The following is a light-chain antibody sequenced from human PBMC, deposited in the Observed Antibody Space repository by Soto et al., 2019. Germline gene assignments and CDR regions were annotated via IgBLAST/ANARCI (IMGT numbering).Light chain of an antibody. CDR2: GAS. J-gene: IGKJ1*01. CDR1: QSVSNNY. Sequence: EMVLTQSPGTLSLSPGERATLSCRASQSVSNNYLAWYQQKPGQAPRLLIYGASNRATGIPGRFSGSGSGTDFTLTISRLEPEDFAVYYCQQYGSSGTFGQGTKVEIK. V-gene: IGKV3-20*01. CDR3: QQYGSSGT.